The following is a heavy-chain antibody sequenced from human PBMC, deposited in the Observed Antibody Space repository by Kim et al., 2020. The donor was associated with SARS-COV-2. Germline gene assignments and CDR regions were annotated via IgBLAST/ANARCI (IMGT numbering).Heavy chain of an antibody. CDR3: ASLYGMDV. CDR2: ISSSSSTI. Sequence: LSLTCAASGFTFSSYSMNWVRQAPGKGLEWVSYISSSSSTIYYADSVKGRFTISRDNAKNSLYLQMNSLRAEDTAVYYCASLYGMDVWGQGTTVTVS. V-gene: IGHV3-48*01. CDR1: GFTFSSYS. J-gene: IGHJ6*02.